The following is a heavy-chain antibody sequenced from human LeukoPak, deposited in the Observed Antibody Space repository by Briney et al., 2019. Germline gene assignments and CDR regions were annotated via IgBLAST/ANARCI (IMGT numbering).Heavy chain of an antibody. CDR3: ARGSSSWSNWFDP. D-gene: IGHD6-13*01. CDR1: GFTFSSYA. J-gene: IGHJ5*02. CDR2: ISYDGSNK. Sequence: GGSLRLSCAASGFTFSSYAMHGVRQVPGKGLEGVAVISYDGSNKYYADSVKGRFPISRDNSKNTLYLQMTSLRAGDTAVYYCARGSSSWSNWFDPWGQGTLVTVSS. V-gene: IGHV3-30*04.